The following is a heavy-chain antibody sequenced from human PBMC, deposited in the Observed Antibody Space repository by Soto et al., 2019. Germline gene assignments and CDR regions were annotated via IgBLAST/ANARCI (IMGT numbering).Heavy chain of an antibody. CDR1: GFTFSSYG. CDR2: ISYDGSNK. CDR3: AKGEMTYSGLDY. J-gene: IGHJ4*02. Sequence: QVQLVESGGGVVQPGRSLRLSCAASGFTFSSYGMHWVRQAPGKGLEWVAVISYDGSNKYYADSVKGRFTISRDNSKNTLYLQMNGLRAEDTAVYYCAKGEMTYSGLDYWGQGTLVTVSS. D-gene: IGHD3-16*01. V-gene: IGHV3-30*18.